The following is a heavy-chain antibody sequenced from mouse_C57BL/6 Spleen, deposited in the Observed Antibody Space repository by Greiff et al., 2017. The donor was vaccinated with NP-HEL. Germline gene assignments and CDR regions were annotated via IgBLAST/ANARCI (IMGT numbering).Heavy chain of an antibody. J-gene: IGHJ4*01. D-gene: IGHD2-12*01. CDR1: GFTFSDYG. Sequence: DVKLVESGGGLVKPGGSLKLSCAASGFTFSDYGMHWVRQAPEKGLEWVAYISSGSSTIYYADTVKGRFTISRDNAKNTLFLQMTSLRSEDTAMYYCARRYDVYAMDYWGQGTSVTVSS. V-gene: IGHV5-17*01. CDR3: ARRYDVYAMDY. CDR2: ISSGSSTI.